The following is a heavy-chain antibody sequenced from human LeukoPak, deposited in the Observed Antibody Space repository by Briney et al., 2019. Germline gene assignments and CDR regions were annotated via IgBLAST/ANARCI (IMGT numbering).Heavy chain of an antibody. D-gene: IGHD4/OR15-4a*01. V-gene: IGHV3-33*01. Sequence: PGGSLRLSCAASGLTFSSYGMHWVRQAPARGLEWVAVIGFDGNNKFYADSVKGRFTISRDNSKNTLYLQMNSLRAEDTAVYYCARGSYGAYNYCDYWGQGTLVTVSS. CDR2: IGFDGNNK. J-gene: IGHJ4*02. CDR1: GLTFSSYG. CDR3: ARGSYGAYNYCDY.